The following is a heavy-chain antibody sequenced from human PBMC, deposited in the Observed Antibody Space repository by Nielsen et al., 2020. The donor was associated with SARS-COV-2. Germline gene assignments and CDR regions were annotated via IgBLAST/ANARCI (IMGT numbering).Heavy chain of an antibody. D-gene: IGHD3-16*01. CDR2: ISYEGSKN. CDR1: GFSFNNCG. V-gene: IGHV3-30*18. J-gene: IGHJ4*02. CDR3: VKDQAIFMIYINKGGPDF. Sequence: GGSLRLSCAISGFSFNNCGMHWVRQAPGKGLEWVALISYEGSKNYYADSVRGRFTISRDSSKSTLYLQMNNVRPEDTATYYCVKDQAIFMIYINKGGPDFWGQGTLVTVSS.